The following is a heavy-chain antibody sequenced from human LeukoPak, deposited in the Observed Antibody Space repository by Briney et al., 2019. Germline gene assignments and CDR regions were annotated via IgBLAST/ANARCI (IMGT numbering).Heavy chain of an antibody. CDR3: ARGAYGGGWSYVYFDY. V-gene: IGHV4-59*01. D-gene: IGHD6-19*01. CDR2: ISGSGGT. CDR1: GGSISGYY. J-gene: IGHJ4*02. Sequence: PSESLSLTCTVSGGSISGYYWHWIRQPPGKGLEWIGYISGSGGTNYNPSLKSRVTISRDTSKYQFSLNLASVAAADTAVYFCARGAYGGGWSYVYFDYWGQGTLVTVSS.